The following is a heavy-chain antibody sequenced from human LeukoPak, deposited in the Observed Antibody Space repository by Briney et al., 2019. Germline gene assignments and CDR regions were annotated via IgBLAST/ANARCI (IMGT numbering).Heavy chain of an antibody. V-gene: IGHV3-64*04. J-gene: IGHJ4*02. CDR2: ISSNGGST. CDR3: ARAAYNSSPDY. D-gene: IGHD6-13*01. CDR1: GFTFSNSG. Sequence: GGSLRLSCSASGFTFSNSGMHWVRQAPGKGLECVSAISSNGGSTYYADSVKGRFTISRDNAKNSLYLQMNSLRDEDTAVYYCARAAYNSSPDYWGQGTLVTVSS.